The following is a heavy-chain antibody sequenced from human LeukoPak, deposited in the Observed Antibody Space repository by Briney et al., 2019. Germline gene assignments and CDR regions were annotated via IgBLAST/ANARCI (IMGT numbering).Heavy chain of an antibody. Sequence: GGSLRLSCAASGFTFSAYGMNWVRQAPGKGLEWSALIGSDGSNKYFADSVKGRFTISRDNSKNTLYLQMNSLRAEDTAVYFCAGGYSYGDYWGQGTLVTVSS. V-gene: IGHV3-30*02. CDR1: GFTFSAYG. CDR2: IGSDGSNK. CDR3: AGGYSYGDY. D-gene: IGHD5-18*01. J-gene: IGHJ4*02.